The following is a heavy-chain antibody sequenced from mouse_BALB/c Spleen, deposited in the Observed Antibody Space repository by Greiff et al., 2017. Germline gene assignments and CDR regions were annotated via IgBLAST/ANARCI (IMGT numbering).Heavy chain of an antibody. D-gene: IGHD1-2*01. CDR2: ISTYYGDA. J-gene: IGHJ2*01. CDR1: GYTFTDYA. CDR3: ARDTTATHYFDY. Sequence: QVQLQQSGAELVRPGVSVKISCKGSGYTFTDYAMHWVKQSHAKSLEWIGVISTYYGDASYNQKFKGKATMTVDKSSSTAYMELARLTSEDSAIYYCARDTTATHYFDYWGQGTTLTVSS. V-gene: IGHV1S137*01.